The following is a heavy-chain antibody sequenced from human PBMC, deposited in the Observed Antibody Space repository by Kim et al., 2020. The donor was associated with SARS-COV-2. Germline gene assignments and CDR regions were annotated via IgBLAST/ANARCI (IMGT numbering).Heavy chain of an antibody. CDR1: GGSISSYC. V-gene: IGHV4-59*08. J-gene: IGHJ4*02. CDR2: INYSGST. Sequence: SETLSLTCTVSGGSISSYCWSWIRQPPGKGLEWIGYINYSGSTSYNPSLKSRITISVDTSKNQFSLNLSSMTAADTAVYYCARRGAATGSYYIYYWGQGTLVTVSS. D-gene: IGHD3-22*01. CDR3: ARRGAATGSYYIYY.